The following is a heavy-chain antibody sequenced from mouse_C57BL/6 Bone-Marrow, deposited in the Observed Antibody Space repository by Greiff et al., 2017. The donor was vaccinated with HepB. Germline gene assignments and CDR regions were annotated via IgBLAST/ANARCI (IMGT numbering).Heavy chain of an antibody. Sequence: QVQLQQSGAELARPGASVKLSCKASGYTFTSYGISWVKQGTGQGLEWIGEIYPSSGNTYYNEKFKGKASLTADNSSSTAYMELRSLTSEDAAVYICAPLLWYPMDYWGQGTSGTVSS. CDR1: GYTFTSYG. J-gene: IGHJ4*01. D-gene: IGHD2-1*01. V-gene: IGHV1-81*01. CDR2: IYPSSGNT. CDR3: APLLWYPMDY.